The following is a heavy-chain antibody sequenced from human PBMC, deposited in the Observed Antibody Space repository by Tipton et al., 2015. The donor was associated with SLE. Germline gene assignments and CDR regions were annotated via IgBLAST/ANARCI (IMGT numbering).Heavy chain of an antibody. CDR1: DDSIRDYY. CDR3: ARQLGYGDPFAFDY. V-gene: IGHV4-59*08. D-gene: IGHD2-21*02. CDR2: ISYSGST. J-gene: IGHJ4*02. Sequence: TLSLTCSVSDDSIRDYYFSWIRQPPGKELEWIGYISYSGSTRSNPSLESRVTISLDTSKTHFSLELSSVTAADTAMYYCARQLGYGDPFAFDYWGQGTLVIVSS.